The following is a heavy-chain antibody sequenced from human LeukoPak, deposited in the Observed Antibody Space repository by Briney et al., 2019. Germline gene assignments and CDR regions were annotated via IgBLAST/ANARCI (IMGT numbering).Heavy chain of an antibody. D-gene: IGHD3-22*01. CDR2: INPNSGGT. V-gene: IGHV1-2*06. CDR1: GYTFTGYY. Sequence: ASVKVSCKASGYTFTGYYMHWVRQAPGQGLEWMGRINPNSGGTNYAQKFQGRVTMTRDTSISTAYMELSRLRSDGTAVYYCARDVSPHYYDSSGYLGYWGQGTLVTVSS. J-gene: IGHJ4*02. CDR3: ARDVSPHYYDSSGYLGY.